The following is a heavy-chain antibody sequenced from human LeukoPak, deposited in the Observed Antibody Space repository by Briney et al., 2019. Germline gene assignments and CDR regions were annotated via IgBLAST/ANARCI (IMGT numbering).Heavy chain of an antibody. J-gene: IGHJ4*02. Sequence: SETLSLTCAVSGVSISSFYWSWVRQPPGKGLEWVGYISYGGGTTYNPSLKRRVSMSIDTSKNQFSLRLSSVTAADTALYYCARVGDTSGYFYYFDYWGQGTLVTVSS. CDR2: ISYGGGT. D-gene: IGHD3-22*01. CDR1: GVSISSFY. V-gene: IGHV4-59*08. CDR3: ARVGDTSGYFYYFDY.